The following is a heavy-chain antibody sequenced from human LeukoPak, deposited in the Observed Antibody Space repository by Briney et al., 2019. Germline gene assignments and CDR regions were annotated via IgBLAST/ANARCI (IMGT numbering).Heavy chain of an antibody. V-gene: IGHV4-34*01. D-gene: IGHD3-3*01. J-gene: IGHJ4*02. CDR1: GGSFSGYY. Sequence: PSETLSLTCAVYGGSFSGYYWSWIRQPPGKGLEWIGEINHSGSTSYNPSLKSRVTISVDTSKNQFSLKLSSVTAADTAVYYCARTFRGSYYDFWSGYSTLDYWGQGTLVTVSS. CDR3: ARTFRGSYYDFWSGYSTLDY. CDR2: INHSGST.